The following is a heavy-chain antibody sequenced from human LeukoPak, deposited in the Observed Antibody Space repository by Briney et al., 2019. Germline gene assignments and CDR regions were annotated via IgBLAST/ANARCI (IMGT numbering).Heavy chain of an antibody. CDR1: GFTFSSYS. J-gene: IGHJ4*02. D-gene: IGHD2-2*01. Sequence: GGSLRLSCAASGFTFSSYSMNWVRQAPGKGLEWVSYISSSSSTIYYADSVKGRFTISRDNAKNSLYLQMNSLRDEDTAVYYCARGRHCSSTSCPIDYWGQGTLVTVSS. V-gene: IGHV3-48*02. CDR2: ISSSSSTI. CDR3: ARGRHCSSTSCPIDY.